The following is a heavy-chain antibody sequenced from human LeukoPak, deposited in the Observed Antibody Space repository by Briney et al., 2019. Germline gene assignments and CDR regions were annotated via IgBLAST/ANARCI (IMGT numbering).Heavy chain of an antibody. J-gene: IGHJ6*02. Sequence: PSETLSLTCTASGVSISSYYWSWIRQPPGKGLEWIGYIYYSGSTNYNPSLKSRVTISVDTSKNQFSLKLSSVTAADTAVYYCARAMKYSSSWSYYYYGMDVWGQGTTVTVSS. V-gene: IGHV4-59*01. CDR1: GVSISSYY. CDR2: IYYSGST. D-gene: IGHD6-13*01. CDR3: ARAMKYSSSWSYYYYGMDV.